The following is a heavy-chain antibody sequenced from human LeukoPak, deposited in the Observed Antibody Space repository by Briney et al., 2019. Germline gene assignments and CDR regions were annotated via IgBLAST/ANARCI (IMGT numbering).Heavy chain of an antibody. CDR1: GYSFPNYW. J-gene: IGHJ4*02. D-gene: IGHD3-10*01. Sequence: GESLKISCKGSGYSFPNYWIAWVRLMPGKGLEWMGIIYPGDSDTRYSPSFQGQVTISADKSISTAYLQWSSLKASDTAMHYCARGRFGELSDFDYWGQGTLVTVSS. CDR3: ARGRFGELSDFDY. CDR2: IYPGDSDT. V-gene: IGHV5-51*01.